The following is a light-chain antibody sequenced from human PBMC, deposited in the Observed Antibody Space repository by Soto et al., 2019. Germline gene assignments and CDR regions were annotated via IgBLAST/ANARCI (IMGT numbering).Light chain of an antibody. CDR3: QQFGSSPFT. V-gene: IGKV3-20*01. CDR2: GAS. J-gene: IGKJ2*01. CDR1: QSVSSSY. Sequence: EIVLTQSPGTLSLSPGERVTLSCRASQSVSSSYLAWYQQKPGQAPRLLIYGASSRATGIPDRFSGSGSGTDFTLTISRLDPEDFAVYYCQQFGSSPFTFGQGTKLEIK.